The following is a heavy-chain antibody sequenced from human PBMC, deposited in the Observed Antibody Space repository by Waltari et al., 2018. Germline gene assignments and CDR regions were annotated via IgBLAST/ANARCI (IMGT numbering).Heavy chain of an antibody. CDR3: AKGGLSSSWPKNWFDP. Sequence: EVQVLESGGGLVQPGGSLRLSCAASGFRFSSYAVSWVRQAPGKGLEWVSAMSGSAGNTYYSDSVKGRFTLSRDNSNNTVYLQMNSLRADDTAVYYCAKGGLSSSWPKNWFDPWGQGTLVTVSS. CDR2: MSGSAGNT. V-gene: IGHV3-23*01. CDR1: GFRFSSYA. D-gene: IGHD6-19*01. J-gene: IGHJ5*02.